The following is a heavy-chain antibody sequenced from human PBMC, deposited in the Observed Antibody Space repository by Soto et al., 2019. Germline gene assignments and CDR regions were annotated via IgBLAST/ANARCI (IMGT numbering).Heavy chain of an antibody. CDR2: ISTYNGHT. Sequence: QVQLVQSGAEVKKLGASVKVSCKASGYTFTNFGISWVRQAPGQGLEWMGWISTYNGHTTSAQQLQGRLTMTTDTSTSTASMELRSLRSDDAAVYFCARDWGQQWLAYGLDVWGQGTTVTGSS. V-gene: IGHV1-18*01. CDR3: ARDWGQQWLAYGLDV. J-gene: IGHJ6*02. D-gene: IGHD6-19*01. CDR1: GYTFTNFG.